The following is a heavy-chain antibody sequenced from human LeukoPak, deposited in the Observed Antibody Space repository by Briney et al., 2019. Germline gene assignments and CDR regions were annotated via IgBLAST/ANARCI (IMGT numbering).Heavy chain of an antibody. CDR2: ISYSGTT. J-gene: IGHJ4*02. V-gene: IGHV4-31*03. Sequence: PSETLSLTCTVSGGSISSGAYYWSWLRQPPGAGLEWLGYISYSGTTYHNPSLRSRLTMSVDTSKNQFSLKLNSVTAADTAVYYCARVAAATTNPRFDYWGQGALVTVSS. CDR1: GGSISSGAYY. CDR3: ARVAAATTNPRFDY. D-gene: IGHD5-24*01.